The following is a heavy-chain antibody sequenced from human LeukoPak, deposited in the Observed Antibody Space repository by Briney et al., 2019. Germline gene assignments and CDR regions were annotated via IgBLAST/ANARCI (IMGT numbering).Heavy chain of an antibody. CDR2: IIPIFGTA. Sequence: ASVKVSCKASGYTFTSYDISWVRQAPGQGLEWMGGIIPIFGTANYAQKFQGRVTITADESTSTAYMELSSLRSEDTAVYYCARANFRDAFDIWGQGTMVTVSS. J-gene: IGHJ3*02. V-gene: IGHV1-69*13. D-gene: IGHD4/OR15-4a*01. CDR1: GYTFTSYD. CDR3: ARANFRDAFDI.